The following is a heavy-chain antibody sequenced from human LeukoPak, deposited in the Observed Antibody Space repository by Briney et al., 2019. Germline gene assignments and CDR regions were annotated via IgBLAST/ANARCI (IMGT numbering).Heavy chain of an antibody. CDR1: GYTFTSSD. Sequence: ASVKVSCKASGYTFTSSDINWVRQATGQGLEGMGWMNPNSGNTGYAQKFQGRVTMTRNTSISTAYMELSSLRSEDTAVYYCARVTGFRVAFDIWSQGTMVTVSS. CDR3: ARVTGFRVAFDI. J-gene: IGHJ3*02. V-gene: IGHV1-8*01. CDR2: MNPNSGNT. D-gene: IGHD3-10*01.